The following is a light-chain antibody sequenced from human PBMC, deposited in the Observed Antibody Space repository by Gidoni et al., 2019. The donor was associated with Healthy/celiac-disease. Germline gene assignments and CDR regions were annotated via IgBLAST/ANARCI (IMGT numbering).Light chain of an antibody. CDR3: QQSYSTRRT. CDR1: QSISSY. V-gene: IGKV1-39*01. Sequence: EIQMTQSPSSLSASVGDRVTITCRASQSISSYLNWYQQKPGKAPKLLIYAASSLQSGVPSRFSGSGSGTDFTLTISSLQPEDFATYYCQQSYSTRRTFXQXTKVEIK. CDR2: AAS. J-gene: IGKJ1*01.